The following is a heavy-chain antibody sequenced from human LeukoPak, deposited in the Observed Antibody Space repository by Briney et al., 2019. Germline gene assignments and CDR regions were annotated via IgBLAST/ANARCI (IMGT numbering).Heavy chain of an antibody. CDR2: ISSSGSTI. J-gene: IGHJ3*02. CDR3: ARYPRVDYYDSSGPRNAFDI. CDR1: GFTFSDYY. Sequence: GSLRLSCAASGFTFSDYYMSWIRQAPGKGLEWVSYISSSGSTIYYADSVKGRFTISRDNAKNSLYLQMNSLRAEDTAVYYCARYPRVDYYDSSGPRNAFDIWGQGTMVTVSS. V-gene: IGHV3-11*04. D-gene: IGHD3-22*01.